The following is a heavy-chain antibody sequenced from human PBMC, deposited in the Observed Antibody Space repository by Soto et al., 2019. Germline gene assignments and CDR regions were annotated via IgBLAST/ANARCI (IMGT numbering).Heavy chain of an antibody. CDR1: GGSISSYY. CDR3: ARHETRHGDYDY. CDR2: IYYNVNT. D-gene: IGHD4-17*01. J-gene: IGHJ4*02. Sequence: QVQLQESGPGLVKPSETLSLTCTVSGGSISSYYWSWIRQPPGKGLEWIGYIYYNVNTNYKPSLKSRVTISVDTSKNQFSLKLGSVTAADTAVYYCARHETRHGDYDYWGQGTLVTVSS. V-gene: IGHV4-59*08.